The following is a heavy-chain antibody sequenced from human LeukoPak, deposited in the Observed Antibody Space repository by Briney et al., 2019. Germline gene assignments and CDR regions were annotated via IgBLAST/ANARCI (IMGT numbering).Heavy chain of an antibody. CDR2: INPSGGST. V-gene: IGHV1-46*01. Sequence: GASVKVSCKASGYTFTSYYMHWVRQAPGQGLEWMGIINPSGGSTSYAQKFQGRVTMTTDTSTSTAYMELRSLRSDDMAVYYCTRDLGQWLLQGIFFDYWGQGTLVTVSS. D-gene: IGHD5-12*01. CDR3: TRDLGQWLLQGIFFDY. CDR1: GYTFTSYY. J-gene: IGHJ4*02.